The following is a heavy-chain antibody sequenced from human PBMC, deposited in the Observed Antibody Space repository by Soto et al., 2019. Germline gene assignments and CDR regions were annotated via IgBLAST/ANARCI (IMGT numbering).Heavy chain of an antibody. CDR3: ARDLSTTGTGGDRPPVPGGGNDY. CDR2: INHSGST. V-gene: IGHV4-34*01. Sequence: PSETLSLTCAVYGGSFSGYYWSWIRQPPGKGLEWIGEINHSGSTNYNPSLKSRVTISVDTSKNQFSLKLSSVTAADTAVYYCARDLSTTGTGGDRPPVPGGGNDYWGQGTLVTVS. J-gene: IGHJ4*02. D-gene: IGHD1-1*01. CDR1: GGSFSGYY.